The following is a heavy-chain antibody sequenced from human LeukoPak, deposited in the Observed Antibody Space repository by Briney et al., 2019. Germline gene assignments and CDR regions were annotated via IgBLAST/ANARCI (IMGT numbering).Heavy chain of an antibody. CDR2: ISPNSGGT. CDR3: AIQPWGSGNNWYFDL. V-gene: IGHV1-2*02. CDR1: GYTFTGFY. Sequence: APVRVSCKPSGYTFTGFYIHWVRQAPGQGLGWMGWISPNSGGTDYAQRFQGRVTMTRDTSISTAYMELSSLRSDDTAVYYCAIQPWGSGNNWYFDLWGRGTLVTVSS. J-gene: IGHJ2*01. D-gene: IGHD7-27*01.